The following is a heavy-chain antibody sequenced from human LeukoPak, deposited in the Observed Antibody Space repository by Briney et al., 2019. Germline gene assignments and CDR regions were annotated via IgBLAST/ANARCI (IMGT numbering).Heavy chain of an antibody. Sequence: GGSLRLSCAASGFTFDDYAMHWVRQAPGKGLEWVSGISWNSGRIGYADSVKGRFTISRDNAKNSLYLQMNSLRAEDTALYYCAKDHEVRGSGWFNYFDYWGQGTLVTVSS. V-gene: IGHV3-9*01. D-gene: IGHD6-19*01. J-gene: IGHJ4*02. CDR2: ISWNSGRI. CDR3: AKDHEVRGSGWFNYFDY. CDR1: GFTFDDYA.